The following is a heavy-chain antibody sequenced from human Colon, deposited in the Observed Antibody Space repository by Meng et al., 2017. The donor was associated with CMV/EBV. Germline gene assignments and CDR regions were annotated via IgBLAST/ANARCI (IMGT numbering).Heavy chain of an antibody. J-gene: IGHJ6*02. CDR2: IGWNSGSI. D-gene: IGHD3-3*01. V-gene: IGHV3-9*01. CDR1: GFTFDDYD. Sequence: GGSLRLSCAASGFTFDDYDMHWVRQVPGKGLEWVSGIGWNSGSIAYADSMKGRFTISRDNAKNSLYLQMNSLRAEDTALYYCAKELGLRFFSYGMDVWGQGTTVTVSS. CDR3: AKELGLRFFSYGMDV.